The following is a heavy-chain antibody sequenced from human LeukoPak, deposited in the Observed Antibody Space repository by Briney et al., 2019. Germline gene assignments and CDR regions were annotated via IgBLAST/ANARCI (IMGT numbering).Heavy chain of an antibody. CDR3: ARLAAAGRRYFDY. V-gene: IGHV3-9*03. CDR1: GFTFDDYA. D-gene: IGHD6-13*01. J-gene: IGHJ4*02. CDR2: ISWNSGSI. Sequence: PGGSLRLSCAASGFTFDDYAMHWVRQAPGKGLEWVSGISWNSGSIGYADSVKGRFTISRDNAKNSLYLQMNSLRAEDMALYYCARLAAAGRRYFDYWGQGPLVTVSS.